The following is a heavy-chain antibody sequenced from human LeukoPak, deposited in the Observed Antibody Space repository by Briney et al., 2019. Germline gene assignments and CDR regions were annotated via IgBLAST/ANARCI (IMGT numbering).Heavy chain of an antibody. V-gene: IGHV3-49*04. CDR2: IRSKAYGGTT. CDR3: TRYYDILTGYYFDYYYYGMDV. D-gene: IGHD3-9*01. CDR1: GFTFGDYA. J-gene: IGHJ6*02. Sequence: GRSLRLSCTASGFTFGDYAMSWVRQAPGKGLEWVGFIRSKAYGGTTEYAASVKGRFTISRDDSKSIAYLQMNSLKTEDTAVYYCTRYYDILTGYYFDYYYYGMDVWGQGTTVTVSS.